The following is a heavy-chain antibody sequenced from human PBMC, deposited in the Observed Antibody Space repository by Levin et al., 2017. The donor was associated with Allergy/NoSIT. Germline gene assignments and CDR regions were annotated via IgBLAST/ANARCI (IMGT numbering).Heavy chain of an antibody. D-gene: IGHD6-19*01. V-gene: IGHV4-59*01. CDR3: VCGWYWDAFDI. Sequence: SETLSLTCTVSGGSISSYYWSWIRQPPGKGLEWIGYIYYSGSTNYNPSLKSRVTISVDTSKNQFSLKLSSVTAADTAVYYCVCGWYWDAFDIWGQGTMVTVSS. J-gene: IGHJ3*02. CDR1: GGSISSYY. CDR2: IYYSGST.